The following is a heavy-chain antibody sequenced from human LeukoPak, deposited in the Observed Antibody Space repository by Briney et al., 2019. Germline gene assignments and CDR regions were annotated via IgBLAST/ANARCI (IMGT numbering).Heavy chain of an antibody. CDR1: GGSFSGYY. V-gene: IGHV4-59*01. Sequence: SETLSLTCAVYGGSFSGYYWSWIRQPPGKGLEWIGCIYYSGSTNYNPSLKSRVTISVDTSKNQFSLKLSSMTAADTAVYYCARVGYSGYDYRGAFDIWGQGTMVTVSS. J-gene: IGHJ3*02. CDR2: IYYSGST. D-gene: IGHD5-12*01. CDR3: ARVGYSGYDYRGAFDI.